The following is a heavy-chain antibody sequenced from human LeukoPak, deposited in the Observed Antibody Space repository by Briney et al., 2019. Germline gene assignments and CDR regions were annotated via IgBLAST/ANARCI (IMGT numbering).Heavy chain of an antibody. J-gene: IGHJ4*02. CDR2: IGDNGVNT. CDR3: AKGRVVTSYFDY. Sequence: GGSLRLSCAASGFTFSSYAMSWVRQAPGKGLEWVSIIGDNGVNTYYADSVKGRFTISRDNSKNTLYLQMNSLRAEDTAVYYCAKGRVVTSYFDYWGQGTLVTVSS. D-gene: IGHD4-23*01. CDR1: GFTFSSYA. V-gene: IGHV3-23*01.